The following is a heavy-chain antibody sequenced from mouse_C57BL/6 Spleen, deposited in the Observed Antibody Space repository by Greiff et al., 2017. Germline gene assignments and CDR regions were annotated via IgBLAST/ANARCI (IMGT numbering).Heavy chain of an antibody. V-gene: IGHV1-19*01. D-gene: IGHD2-3*01. CDR3: AREARWLPSYYCDY. Sequence: EVQLQESGPVLVKPGASVKMSCKASGYTFTDYYMNWVKQSHGKSLEWIGVINPYNGGTSYNQKFKGKATLTVDKSSSEDYMKLNSLTSENSAVXYCAREARWLPSYYCDYWGQGTTLTVSS. J-gene: IGHJ2*01. CDR2: INPYNGGT. CDR1: GYTFTDYY.